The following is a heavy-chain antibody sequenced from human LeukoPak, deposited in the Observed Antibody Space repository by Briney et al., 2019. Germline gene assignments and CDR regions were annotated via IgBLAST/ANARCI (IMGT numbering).Heavy chain of an antibody. CDR2: ISSSSNII. CDR1: GFTFSTYS. Sequence: GGSLRLSCAASGFTFSTYSMNWVRQAPGKGLEWVSYISSSSNIIYYADSVKGRFTISRDNAKNSLSLQMNSLRAEDTAVYYCARDKYCSGGSCYSYYFQHWGQGTLVTVSS. CDR3: ARDKYCSGGSCYSYYFQH. D-gene: IGHD2-15*01. J-gene: IGHJ1*01. V-gene: IGHV3-48*01.